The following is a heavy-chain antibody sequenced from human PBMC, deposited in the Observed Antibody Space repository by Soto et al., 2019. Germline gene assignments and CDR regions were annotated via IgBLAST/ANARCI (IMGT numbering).Heavy chain of an antibody. V-gene: IGHV1-58*02. CDR1: GFTFTSSA. CDR2: IVVGSGNT. D-gene: IGHD3-9*01. CDR3: AAADFDWLVYYYGMDV. J-gene: IGHJ6*02. Sequence: SVKVSCKASGFTFTSSAMQWVRQARGQRLEWIGWIVVGSGNTNYAQKFQERVTITRDMSTSTAYMELSSLRSEDTAVYYCAAADFDWLVYYYGMDVWGQGTTVTVSS.